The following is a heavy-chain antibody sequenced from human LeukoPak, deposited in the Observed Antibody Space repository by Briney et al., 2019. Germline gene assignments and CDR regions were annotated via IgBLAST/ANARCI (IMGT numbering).Heavy chain of an antibody. D-gene: IGHD6-13*01. CDR3: ARDGRGAAAADDPLDT. CDR1: GYTFTNHD. Sequence: GASVKVSCKASGYTFTNHDFNWMRQATGQGLEWMGWMNPNSGSTGYAQKFQGRVTMTRDTSLSTAYMELSSLTSDDTAVYYCARDGRGAAAADDPLDTWGQGTTVTVSS. CDR2: MNPNSGST. J-gene: IGHJ3*02. V-gene: IGHV1-8*01.